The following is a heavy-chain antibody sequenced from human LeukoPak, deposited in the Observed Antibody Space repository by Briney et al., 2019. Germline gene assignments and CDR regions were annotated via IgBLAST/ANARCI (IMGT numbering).Heavy chain of an antibody. J-gene: IGHJ6*02. CDR3: ARDLYGSDTNYYYYGMDV. Sequence: ASVKVSCKASGYTFTGYYMHWVRQAPGQGLEWMGIINPSGGSTSYAQEFQGRVTMTRDTSTSTVYMELSSLRSEDTAVYYCARDLYGSDTNYYYYGMDVWGQGTTVTVSS. V-gene: IGHV1-46*01. CDR2: INPSGGST. CDR1: GYTFTGYY. D-gene: IGHD3-10*01.